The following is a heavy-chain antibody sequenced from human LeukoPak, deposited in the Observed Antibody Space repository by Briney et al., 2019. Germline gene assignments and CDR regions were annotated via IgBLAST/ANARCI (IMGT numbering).Heavy chain of an antibody. D-gene: IGHD6-19*01. CDR2: IYYSGST. CDR1: GYSISSSYY. CDR3: AREGSADSSGWYYTHWARLTYFDY. V-gene: IGHV4-38-2*02. J-gene: IGHJ4*02. Sequence: SETLSLTCTVSGYSISSSYYWGWIRQPPGKGLEWIGSIYYSGSTYYNPSLKSRVTISVDTSKNQFSLKLSSVTAADTAVYYCAREGSADSSGWYYTHWARLTYFDYWGQGTLVTVSS.